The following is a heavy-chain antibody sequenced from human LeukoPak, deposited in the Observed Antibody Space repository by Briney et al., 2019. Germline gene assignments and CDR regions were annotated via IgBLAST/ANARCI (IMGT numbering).Heavy chain of an antibody. J-gene: IGHJ5*02. CDR3: ARDSVPAAMGWFDP. CDR1: GYTFTSYG. V-gene: IGHV1-46*01. Sequence: ASVKVSCKASGYTFTSYGISWVRQAPGQGLEWMGIINPSGGSTSYAQKFQGRVTMTRDTSTSTVYMELSSLRSEDTAVYYCARDSVPAAMGWFDPWGQGTLVTVSS. D-gene: IGHD2-2*01. CDR2: INPSGGST.